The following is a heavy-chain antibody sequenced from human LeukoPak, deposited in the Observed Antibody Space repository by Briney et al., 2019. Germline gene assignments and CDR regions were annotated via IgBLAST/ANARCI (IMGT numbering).Heavy chain of an antibody. Sequence: ASLTVSCKASGYTFTGYYMHWVRQAPGQGLEWRGWINPNSGGTNYAQKFQGRVTMTRDTSISTAYMELSRLSSDDTAVYSCARDFSDYDFWSGYPTEDDAFDIWGQGTMVTVSS. CDR2: INPNSGGT. V-gene: IGHV1-2*02. CDR1: GYTFTGYY. D-gene: IGHD3-3*01. J-gene: IGHJ3*02. CDR3: ARDFSDYDFWSGYPTEDDAFDI.